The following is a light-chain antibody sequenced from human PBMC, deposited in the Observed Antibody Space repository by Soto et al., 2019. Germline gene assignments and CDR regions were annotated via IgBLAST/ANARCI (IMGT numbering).Light chain of an antibody. V-gene: IGKV3-20*01. CDR3: QQYGSSPRT. CDR2: GAS. CDR1: RGVSAYY. Sequence: ENLLTQSPGTLSLSPGEGATLSCRASRGVSAYYLGWYQQKPGQAPTLLIYGASIRAAGIPDRFSGSGSGTDFTLTIRRLEPEDFAVYYCQQYGSSPRTFGQGTKVEIK. J-gene: IGKJ1*01.